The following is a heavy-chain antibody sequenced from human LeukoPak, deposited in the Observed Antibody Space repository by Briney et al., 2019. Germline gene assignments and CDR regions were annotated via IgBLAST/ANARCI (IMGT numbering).Heavy chain of an antibody. Sequence: GESLKISCKGSGYSFTSYWISWVRQMPGKGLEWMGRIDPSDSYTNYSPSFQGHVTISADKSISTAYLQWSSLKASDTAMYYCVRHPPLLYSSGGKDYWGQGILVTVSS. J-gene: IGHJ4*02. V-gene: IGHV5-10-1*01. CDR1: GYSFTSYW. CDR3: VRHPPLLYSSGGKDY. D-gene: IGHD6-19*01. CDR2: IDPSDSYT.